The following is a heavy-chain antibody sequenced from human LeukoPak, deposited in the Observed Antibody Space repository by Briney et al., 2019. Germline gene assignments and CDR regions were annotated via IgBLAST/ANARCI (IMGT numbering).Heavy chain of an antibody. V-gene: IGHV3-23*01. CDR3: AKDALEYSSSSRDYFDY. Sequence: GGSLRLSCAASGFTFSSYAMSWVRQAPGNGLEWVSAISGSGGSTYYADSVKGRFTISRDNSKNTLYLQMNSLRAEDTAVYYCAKDALEYSSSSRDYFDYWGQGTLVTVSS. D-gene: IGHD6-6*01. CDR2: ISGSGGST. CDR1: GFTFSSYA. J-gene: IGHJ4*02.